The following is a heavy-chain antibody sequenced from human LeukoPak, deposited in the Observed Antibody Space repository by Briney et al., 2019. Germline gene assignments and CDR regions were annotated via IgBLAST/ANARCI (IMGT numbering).Heavy chain of an antibody. CDR1: GGSFSGYY. J-gene: IGHJ4*02. Sequence: SETLSLTCAVYGGSFSGYYWSWIRQPPGKGLEWIGEINHSGSTNYNPSLKSRVTISVDTSKNQFSLKLSSVTAADTAVYYCARHFSGSYYAYFDYWGQGTLVTVSS. V-gene: IGHV4-34*01. D-gene: IGHD1-26*01. CDR2: INHSGST. CDR3: ARHFSGSYYAYFDY.